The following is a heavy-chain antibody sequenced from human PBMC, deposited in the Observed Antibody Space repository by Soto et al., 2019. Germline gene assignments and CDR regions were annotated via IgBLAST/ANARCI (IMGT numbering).Heavy chain of an antibody. Sequence: GGSLRLSCAASGFTFDDYAMHWVRQAPGKGLEWVSGISWNSGSIGYADSVKGRFTISRDNAKNSLYLQMNSLRAEDTALYYCARTEGYILYYRGSVFDTWGQGTLVTVSS. CDR3: ARTEGYILYYRGSVFDT. CDR2: ISWNSGSI. J-gene: IGHJ5*02. CDR1: GFTFDDYA. D-gene: IGHD3-10*01. V-gene: IGHV3-9*01.